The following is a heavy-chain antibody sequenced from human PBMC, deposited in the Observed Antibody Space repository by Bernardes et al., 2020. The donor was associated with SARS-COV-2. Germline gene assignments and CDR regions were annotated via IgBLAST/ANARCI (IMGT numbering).Heavy chain of an antibody. V-gene: IGHV3-30-3*01. CDR3: ARDATYPRSYYFDY. CDR1: GFTFSSYA. CDR2: ISYDGSNK. Sequence: GGSLRLSCAASGFTFSSYAMHWVRQAPGKGLEWVAVISYDGSNKYYADSVKGRFTISRDNSKNTLYLQMNSLRAEDTAVYYCARDATYPRSYYFDYWGQGTLVTVSS. J-gene: IGHJ4*02.